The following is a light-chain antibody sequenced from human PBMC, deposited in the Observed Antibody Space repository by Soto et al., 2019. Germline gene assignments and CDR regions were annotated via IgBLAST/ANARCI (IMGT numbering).Light chain of an antibody. CDR3: QQYNSYST. J-gene: IGKJ1*01. CDR2: KAP. V-gene: IGKV1-5*03. Sequence: DIQMTQSPSTLSASVGDRVTITCWASQSISSWLAWYQQKPGKAPKLLIYKAPSLESGVPSRFSGSGSGTEFTLTISSLQPDDFATYYCQQYNSYSTFGQGTKVEIK. CDR1: QSISSW.